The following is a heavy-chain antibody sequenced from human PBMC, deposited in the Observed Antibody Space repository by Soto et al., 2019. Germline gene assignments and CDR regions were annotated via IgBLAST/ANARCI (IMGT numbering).Heavy chain of an antibody. Sequence: PSETLSLTCTVSGGSIGGFYWSWIRQTPGKGLEWIAYLYYSGNTNYNPSLKSRVTVSSDLSKNQFSLQLSSVTAADTAVYYCARHTPYTSSWSPNFDSWGQGTLVTAPQ. CDR2: LYYSGNT. V-gene: IGHV4-59*08. D-gene: IGHD6-13*01. J-gene: IGHJ4*02. CDR3: ARHTPYTSSWSPNFDS. CDR1: GGSIGGFY.